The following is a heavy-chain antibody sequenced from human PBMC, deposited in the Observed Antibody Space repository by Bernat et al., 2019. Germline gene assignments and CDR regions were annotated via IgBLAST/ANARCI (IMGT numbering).Heavy chain of an antibody. CDR3: ARVRYYFDSNGYYTTAQAPGMDV. CDR2: IGSISSTI. V-gene: IGHV3-48*03. CDR1: EFVFSNYE. J-gene: IGHJ6*02. Sequence: EVKLVESGGDLVQPGGSLRLSCAASEFVFSNYEMNWVRQAPGKGLEWVSYIGSISSTIYYADSVKGRFTISRDDAKNSLYLQMNSLRAEDTAVYYCARVRYYFDSNGYYTTAQAPGMDVWGQGTTVTVSS. D-gene: IGHD3-22*01.